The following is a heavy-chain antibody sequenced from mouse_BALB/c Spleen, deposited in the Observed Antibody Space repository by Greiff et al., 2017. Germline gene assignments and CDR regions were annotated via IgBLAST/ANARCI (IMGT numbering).Heavy chain of an antibody. D-gene: IGHD2-4*01. CDR3: ASDYDDYAMDY. V-gene: IGHV1S29*02. CDR2: IYPYNGGT. J-gene: IGHJ4*01. Sequence: EVKLQESGPELVKPGASVKISCKASGYTFTDYNMHWVKQSHGKSLEWIGYIYPYNGGTGYNQKFKSKATLTVDNSSSTAYMELRSLTSEDSAVYYCASDYDDYAMDYWGQGTSVTVSS. CDR1: GYTFTDYN.